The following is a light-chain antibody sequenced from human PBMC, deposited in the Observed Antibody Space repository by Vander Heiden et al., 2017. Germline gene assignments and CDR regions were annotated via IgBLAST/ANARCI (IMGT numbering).Light chain of an antibody. CDR1: QSVLYSSNNKNY. CDR3: QHSA. V-gene: IGKV4-1*01. CDR2: WAS. J-gene: IGKJ3*01. Sequence: DIVLTQSPDSLAVSLGERATINCKSSQSVLYSSNNKNYLAWYQQKPGQPPKLLIYWASTRESGVTDRFSGSGSGTDFTLTISSLQAEDVAVYYCQHSAFGHGTKVDIK.